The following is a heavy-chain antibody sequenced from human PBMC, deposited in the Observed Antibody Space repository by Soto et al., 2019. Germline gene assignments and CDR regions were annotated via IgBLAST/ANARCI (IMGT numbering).Heavy chain of an antibody. J-gene: IGHJ4*02. CDR1: GFTFSSYA. V-gene: IGHV3-30-3*01. CDR3: ASSPYYYDSSGHHDY. CDR2: ISYDGSNK. D-gene: IGHD3-22*01. Sequence: QVQLVESGGGVVQPGRSLRLSCAASGFTFSSYAMHWVRQAPGKGLEWVAVISYDGSNKYYADSVKGRFTISRDNSKNTLYLQMNSLRAEDTAVYYCASSPYYYDSSGHHDYWGQGTLVTVSS.